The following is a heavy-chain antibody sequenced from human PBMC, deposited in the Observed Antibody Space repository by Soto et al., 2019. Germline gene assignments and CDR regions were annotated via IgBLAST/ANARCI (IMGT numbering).Heavy chain of an antibody. CDR3: AKSLLSVDYAYMEV. D-gene: IGHD2-15*01. CDR2: IIPIQNKA. CDR1: GGSFMSYS. V-gene: IGHV1-69*02. Sequence: ASVKVSCKAPGGSFMSYSFSCVRQAPGQGLEWMGRIIPIQNKANYALKFQDRVTITADRSTRTAYMELRSLRPEDTAVYYCAKSLLSVDYAYMEVWGKGTTVTVSS. J-gene: IGHJ6*03.